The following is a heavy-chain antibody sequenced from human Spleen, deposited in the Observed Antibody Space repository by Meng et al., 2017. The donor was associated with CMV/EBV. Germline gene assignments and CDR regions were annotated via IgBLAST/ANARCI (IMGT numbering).Heavy chain of an antibody. Sequence: QLQLQESGPGLVKPSQTLSLTCTVSGGSISSGSYYWSWIRQPPGKGLEWIGYIYYSGNTYYNPSLKSRVTISIDTSKNQFSLKLSSVTAADTAVYYCARAEYYNWFDPWGQGTLVTVSS. CDR3: ARAEYYNWFDP. V-gene: IGHV4-30-4*08. CDR2: IYYSGNT. CDR1: GGSISSGSYY. D-gene: IGHD1-14*01. J-gene: IGHJ5*02.